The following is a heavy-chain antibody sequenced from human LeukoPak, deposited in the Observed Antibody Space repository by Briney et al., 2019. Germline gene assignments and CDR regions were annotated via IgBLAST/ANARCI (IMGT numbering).Heavy chain of an antibody. V-gene: IGHV3-23*01. J-gene: IGHJ4*02. CDR1: GFTFSSIA. D-gene: IGHD1-26*01. CDR2: ISGSGGGT. Sequence: GSLRLSCAASGFTFSSIAMSWVRQAPDKGLEWVSTISGSGGGTYYADSVKGRFTISRDNSKNTLYLQMNSLRADDTAVYYCAKDLGRYRNIFFDYWGQGNLVTVSS. CDR3: AKDLGRYRNIFFDY.